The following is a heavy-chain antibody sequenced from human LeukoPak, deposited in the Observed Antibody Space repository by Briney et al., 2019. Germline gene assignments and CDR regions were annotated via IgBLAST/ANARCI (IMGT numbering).Heavy chain of an antibody. Sequence: ASVKVSCKASGYTFTGYYISWVRQAPGQGLEWMGRINPNTGGTNYAQNFQGSVTMTRDTSITTVYMELSRLRSDDTAVYYCARVGDGLNDGFDIWGQGTMVTVSS. D-gene: IGHD5-24*01. CDR1: GYTFTGYY. CDR2: INPNTGGT. CDR3: ARVGDGLNDGFDI. V-gene: IGHV1-2*06. J-gene: IGHJ3*02.